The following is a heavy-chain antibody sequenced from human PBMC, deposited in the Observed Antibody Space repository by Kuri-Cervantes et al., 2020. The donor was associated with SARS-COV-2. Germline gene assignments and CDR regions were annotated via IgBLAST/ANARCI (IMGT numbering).Heavy chain of an antibody. D-gene: IGHD3-22*01. CDR2: ISGSGGST. CDR1: GFTFSSYA. CDR3: ARVIYVSSAYYLDH. Sequence: GGSLRLSCAASGFTFSSYAMSWVRQAPGKGREWVSAISGSGGSTYYADSVKGRFTISRDNAKNTLYLQMNSLRVEDTAVYYCARVIYVSSAYYLDHWGQGTLVTVSS. V-gene: IGHV3-23*01. J-gene: IGHJ4*02.